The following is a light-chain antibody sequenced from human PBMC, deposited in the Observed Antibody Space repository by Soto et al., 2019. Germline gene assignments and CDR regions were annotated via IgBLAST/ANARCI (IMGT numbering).Light chain of an antibody. Sequence: DIQVTQSPSSLSSYFLDIVTITCRASQGIDRWLAWYQQKPGEAPKVLIYAASSLRSGVPSRFSGSGYGTDFSLTISSLQPEDFATYYCQQSYSTPLTFGGGTKVDIK. CDR3: QQSYSTPLT. J-gene: IGKJ4*01. CDR1: QGIDRW. V-gene: IGKV1-12*01. CDR2: AAS.